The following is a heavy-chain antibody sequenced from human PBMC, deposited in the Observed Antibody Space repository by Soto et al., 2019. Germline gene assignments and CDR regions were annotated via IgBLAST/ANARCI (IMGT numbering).Heavy chain of an antibody. CDR3: ARGGGVSSGYSHFDI. J-gene: IGHJ3*02. Sequence: SETLSLTCTVSGGSISSGGYYWSWIRQHPGKGLEWIGYIYYSGSTYYNPSLKSRVTISVDTSKNQFSLKLSSVTATDTAVYYCARGGGVSSGYSHFDIWGQGTIVTVSS. CDR2: IYYSGST. V-gene: IGHV4-31*03. CDR1: GGSISSGGYY. D-gene: IGHD3-22*01.